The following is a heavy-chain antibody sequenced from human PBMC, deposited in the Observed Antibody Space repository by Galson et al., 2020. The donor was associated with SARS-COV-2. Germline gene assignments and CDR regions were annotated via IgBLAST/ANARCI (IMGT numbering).Heavy chain of an antibody. CDR1: SGSISSSSYY. CDR2: IYYSGST. J-gene: IGHJ4*02. CDR3: ARVVAWFREAQYYFDY. Sequence: SETLSLTCTVSSGSISSSSYYWGWIRQPPGKGLEWIGSIYYSGSTYYNPSLKSRVTISVDTSTNQFSPKLSSVTAADTAVYYCARVVAWFREAQYYFDYWGQGTLVTVSS. V-gene: IGHV4-39*07. D-gene: IGHD3-10*01.